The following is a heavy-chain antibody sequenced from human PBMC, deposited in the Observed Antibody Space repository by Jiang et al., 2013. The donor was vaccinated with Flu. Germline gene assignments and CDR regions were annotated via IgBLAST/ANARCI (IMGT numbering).Heavy chain of an antibody. CDR3: ARSMMIIVWGGLPSEMLFDI. V-gene: IGHV4-39*01. Sequence: GPGLVKPSETLSLTCTVSGDSIKTISYYWGWVRRPPGKRLEWIGSMFYSGNTYYSPSLKDRVSISVDTSKNQFSLRLSSVTAADTAVYYCARSMMIIVWGGLPSEMLFDIWGQGTMVTVSS. J-gene: IGHJ3*02. CDR1: GDSIKTISYY. D-gene: IGHD3-16*01. CDR2: MFYSGNT.